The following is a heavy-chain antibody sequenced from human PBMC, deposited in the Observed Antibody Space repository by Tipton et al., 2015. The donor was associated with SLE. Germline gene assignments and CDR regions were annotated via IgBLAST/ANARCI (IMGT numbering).Heavy chain of an antibody. CDR1: GGSISSGGYY. Sequence: LRLSCNVSGGSISSGGYYWSWVRQHPGKGLEWIGYIYYSGSTYYNPSLKSRVTISVDTSKNQFSLKLSSVTAADTAVYYCAREWVTMVQGVQGGMDVWGQGTTVTVSS. D-gene: IGHD3-10*01. V-gene: IGHV4-31*03. CDR2: IYYSGST. J-gene: IGHJ6*02. CDR3: AREWVTMVQGVQGGMDV.